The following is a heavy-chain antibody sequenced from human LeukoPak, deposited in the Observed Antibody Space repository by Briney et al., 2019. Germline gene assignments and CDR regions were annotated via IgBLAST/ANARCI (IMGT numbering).Heavy chain of an antibody. CDR2: IYSGGST. CDR1: GFTVSSNY. Sequence: PGGSLRLSCAASGFTVSSNYMSWVRQAPGKGPEWVSVIYSGGSTYYADSVKGRFTISRDNSKNTLYLQMNSLRAEDTAVYYCARLAYYYDSSSGYWGQGTLVTVSS. CDR3: ARLAYYYDSSSGY. D-gene: IGHD3-22*01. J-gene: IGHJ4*02. V-gene: IGHV3-66*04.